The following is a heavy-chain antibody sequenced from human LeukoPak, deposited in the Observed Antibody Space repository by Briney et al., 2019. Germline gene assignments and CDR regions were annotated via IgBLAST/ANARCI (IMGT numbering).Heavy chain of an antibody. D-gene: IGHD6-6*01. Sequence: GASVKVSCKASGYTFTGYYMHWVRQAPGQGLEWMGWINPNSGGTNYAQKFQGRVTMTRDTSISTAYMELSRLRSDDTAVYYCAGRIAARGYNYYGMDVWGQGTTVTVSS. CDR3: AGRIAARGYNYYGMDV. CDR1: GYTFTGYY. V-gene: IGHV1-2*02. CDR2: INPNSGGT. J-gene: IGHJ6*02.